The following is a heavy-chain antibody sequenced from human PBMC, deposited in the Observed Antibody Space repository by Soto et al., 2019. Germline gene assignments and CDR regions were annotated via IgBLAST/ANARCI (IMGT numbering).Heavy chain of an antibody. J-gene: IGHJ6*02. CDR3: AREGDHKEDYYYYGMDV. CDR1: GFTFSDYE. Sequence: GGSLRLSCAASGFTFSDYEMNWVRQAPGKGLEWVSYISGSGGSTYYADSVKGRFTISRDNSKNTLYLQMNSLRAEDTAVYYCAREGDHKEDYYYYGMDVWGQRTTVTVSS. CDR2: ISGSGGST. V-gene: IGHV3-48*03. D-gene: IGHD2-21*01.